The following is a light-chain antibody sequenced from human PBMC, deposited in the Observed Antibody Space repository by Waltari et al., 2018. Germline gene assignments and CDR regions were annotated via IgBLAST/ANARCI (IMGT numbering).Light chain of an antibody. V-gene: IGKV1-5*03. J-gene: IGKJ1*01. CDR2: KAS. Sequence: DIQMTQSPSTLSASVGDRVTITCRASQIISTWMAWYQQKPGKAPNLLIYKASNLESGVPSTFSGSGSGTEFTLTISSLQPGDFATYYCQQYNSYPWTFGQGTKVVIK. CDR1: QIISTW. CDR3: QQYNSYPWT.